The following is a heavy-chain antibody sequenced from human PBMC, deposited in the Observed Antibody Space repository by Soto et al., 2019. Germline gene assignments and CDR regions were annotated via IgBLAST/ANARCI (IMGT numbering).Heavy chain of an antibody. CDR1: GGSISSSSYY. CDR2: IYYSGSTT. D-gene: IGHD1-1*01. J-gene: IGHJ5*02. CDR3: ASHTHNPIFDT. Sequence: QLQLQESGPGLVKPSETLSLTCTVSGGSISSSSYYWGWVRQPPGKGLEWIGSIYYSGSTTYYNPPLTSRFTISEDTSETQFSLKLTSVTAANTAVYYCASHTHNPIFDTWGQVTLVIVSS. V-gene: IGHV4-39*01.